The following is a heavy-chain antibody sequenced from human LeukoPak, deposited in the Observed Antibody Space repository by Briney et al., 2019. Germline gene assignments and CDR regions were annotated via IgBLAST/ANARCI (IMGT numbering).Heavy chain of an antibody. CDR1: GGSISSGGYY. J-gene: IGHJ6*02. CDR2: IYYSGST. D-gene: IGHD2-15*01. CDR3: ARGVSAVFYGMDV. Sequence: PSQTLSLTCTVSGGSISSGGYYWSWIRQHPGTGLEWIGYIYYSGSTYYNPSLKGRVTISVDTSKNQFSLKLSSVTAADTAVYYCARGVSAVFYGMDVWGQGTTVTVSS. V-gene: IGHV4-31*03.